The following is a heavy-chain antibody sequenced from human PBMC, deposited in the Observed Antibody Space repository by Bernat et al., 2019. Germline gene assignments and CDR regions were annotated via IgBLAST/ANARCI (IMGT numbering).Heavy chain of an antibody. Sequence: QVQLVESGGGVVQPGTSLRLSCAGSGFTFNTYGMHWVRQAPGKGLEWVAVISYDGSNKYYADSVKGRFTISRDNSKNTLYVQMNSLRTEDTAVYYCAKDRYCISNNCYTFEYWGQGTLGTVSS. CDR2: ISYDGSNK. CDR1: GFTFNTYG. D-gene: IGHD2-2*01. V-gene: IGHV3-30*18. CDR3: AKDRYCISNNCYTFEY. J-gene: IGHJ4*02.